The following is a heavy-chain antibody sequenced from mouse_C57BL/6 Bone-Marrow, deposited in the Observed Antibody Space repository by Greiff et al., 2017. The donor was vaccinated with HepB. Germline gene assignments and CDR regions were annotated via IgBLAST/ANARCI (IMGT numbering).Heavy chain of an antibody. CDR1: GYSFTGYY. D-gene: IGHD3-2*02. CDR3: ARGGDSSGQFAY. J-gene: IGHJ3*01. V-gene: IGHV1-42*01. Sequence: EVQLQQSGPELVKPGASVKISCKASGYSFTGYYMNWVKQSPEKSLEWIGEINPSTGGTTYNQKFKAKATLTVDKSSSTAYMQLKSLTSEDSAVYYCARGGDSSGQFAYWGQGTLVTVSA. CDR2: INPSTGGT.